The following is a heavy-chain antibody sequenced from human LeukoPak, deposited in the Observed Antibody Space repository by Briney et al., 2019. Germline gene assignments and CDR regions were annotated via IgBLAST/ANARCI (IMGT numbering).Heavy chain of an antibody. CDR1: GYTFTSYY. J-gene: IGHJ6*02. D-gene: IGHD2-2*01. CDR3: ARGSCSSTSCSQEVYYYYGMDV. V-gene: IGHV1-46*01. Sequence: GASVKVSCKASGYTFTSYYMHWVRQAPGQGLEWMGIINPSGGSTSYAPKFQGRVTMTRDTSASTVYMELSSLRSEDTAVYYCARGSCSSTSCSQEVYYYYGMDVWGQGTTVTVSS. CDR2: INPSGGST.